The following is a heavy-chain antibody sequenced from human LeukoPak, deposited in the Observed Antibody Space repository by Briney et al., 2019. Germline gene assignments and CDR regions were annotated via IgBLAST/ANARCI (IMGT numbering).Heavy chain of an antibody. D-gene: IGHD5-24*01. CDR2: ISSSSSTI. Sequence: GGSLRLSCAASGFIFSYYSMNWVRQAPGKGLEWVSYISSSSSTIYYADSVKGRFTISRDDAKNSLYLQMNSLRAEDTAVYYCARVADGNFDYWGQGTLVIVSS. CDR3: ARVADGNFDY. V-gene: IGHV3-48*01. CDR1: GFIFSYYS. J-gene: IGHJ4*02.